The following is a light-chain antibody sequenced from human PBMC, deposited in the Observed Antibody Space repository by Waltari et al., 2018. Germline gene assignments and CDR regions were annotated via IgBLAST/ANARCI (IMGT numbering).Light chain of an antibody. Sequence: EVLMTQSPATLSVSPGERVTLSCTASQSIHDNLAWYQQKPGQAPRLLIYGASTMASAVPARCRGRGSGTEISRTLSSLQSEDFGVYYCQQYDRWPPLTFGGGTKVDIK. J-gene: IGKJ4*01. CDR2: GAS. V-gene: IGKV3-15*01. CDR3: QQYDRWPPLT. CDR1: QSIHDN.